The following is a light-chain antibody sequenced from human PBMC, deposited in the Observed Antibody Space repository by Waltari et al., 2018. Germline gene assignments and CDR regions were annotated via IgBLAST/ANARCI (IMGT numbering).Light chain of an antibody. J-gene: IGLJ2*01. CDR1: SLRSYY. V-gene: IGLV3-19*01. Sequence: SSELTQDPAVSVVLGQTVRITCQGDSLRSYYASWYQQKPGQAPVLVIYGKNNRPSGIPDRVSGFSSGNTASLTITGAQAEEEADYYCNSRDSSGNHVVFGGGTKLTVL. CDR2: GKN. CDR3: NSRDSSGNHVV.